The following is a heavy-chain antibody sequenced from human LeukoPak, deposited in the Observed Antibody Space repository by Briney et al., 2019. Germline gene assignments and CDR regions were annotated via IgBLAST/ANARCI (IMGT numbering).Heavy chain of an antibody. Sequence: SETLSLTCTVSGASISSYYWSWIRQPAGKGLEWIGRIYTSESTNYNPSLKSRVTMSVDTSKNQFSLTLSSVTAADTAGYYCARGLMISVGGVITKWVGPRGQGTLVTVSS. J-gene: IGHJ5*02. CDR1: GASISSYY. CDR3: ARGLMISVGGVITKWVGP. CDR2: IYTSEST. D-gene: IGHD3-16*02. V-gene: IGHV4-4*07.